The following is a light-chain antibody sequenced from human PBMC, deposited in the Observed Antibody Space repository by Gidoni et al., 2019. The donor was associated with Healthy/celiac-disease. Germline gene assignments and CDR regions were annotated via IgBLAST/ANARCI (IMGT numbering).Light chain of an antibody. J-gene: IGKJ3*01. V-gene: IGKV1-5*03. Sequence: DIQRTQSPSTLSASVGDRVTITCRTSQSISSWLAWYQQKPGKAPKLLIYKEYSLESGVQSRFSGSGSGTEFTLAIRRLQPDDFATHYCQQYNSYSYTFGPGTKVDIK. CDR2: KEY. CDR3: QQYNSYSYT. CDR1: QSISSW.